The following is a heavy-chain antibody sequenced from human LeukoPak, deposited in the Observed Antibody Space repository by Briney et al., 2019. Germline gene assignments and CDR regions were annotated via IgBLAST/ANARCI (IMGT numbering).Heavy chain of an antibody. Sequence: GGSLRLSCAASGFTFSSYSMTWVRQAPGKGLEWVANINQGASEKYYVDSVKGRFTISRDDAKNSLYLQMSSLSAEDTAVYYCARDRSYYYESNPTQYFQYWGQGTLVTVSS. CDR3: ARDRSYYYESNPTQYFQY. CDR1: GFTFSSYS. V-gene: IGHV3-7*01. D-gene: IGHD3-10*01. CDR2: INQGASEK. J-gene: IGHJ1*01.